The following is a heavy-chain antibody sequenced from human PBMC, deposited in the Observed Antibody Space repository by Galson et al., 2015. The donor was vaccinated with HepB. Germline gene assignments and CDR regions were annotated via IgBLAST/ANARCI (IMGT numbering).Heavy chain of an antibody. J-gene: IGHJ4*02. V-gene: IGHV3-21*01. D-gene: IGHD2-15*01. CDR3: ARGSAVVVGYFDY. Sequence: SLRPSCAASGFTFSSYNMNWVRQAPGKALEWVSSISSSSSYIYYADSVKGRFTISRDNAKHTPYLQMNSLRAEDTAVYYCARGSAVVVGYFDYWGQGTLVTVSS. CDR1: GFTFSSYN. CDR2: ISSSSSYI.